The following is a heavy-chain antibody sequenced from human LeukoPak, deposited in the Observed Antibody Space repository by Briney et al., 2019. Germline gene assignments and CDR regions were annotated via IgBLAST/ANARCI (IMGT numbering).Heavy chain of an antibody. CDR3: ARHRYCRDGSCYADY. V-gene: IGHV5-51*01. CDR2: IYPGDSET. CDR1: GYTFTNYW. J-gene: IGHJ4*02. Sequence: KHGESLKISCKGSGYTFTNYWIGWVRQMPGKGLEWMGIIYPGDSETRYSPSFQGQVTISADKSISTAYLLWNSLKASDSAIYFCARHRYCRDGSCYADYWGQGTLVTVSS. D-gene: IGHD2-15*01.